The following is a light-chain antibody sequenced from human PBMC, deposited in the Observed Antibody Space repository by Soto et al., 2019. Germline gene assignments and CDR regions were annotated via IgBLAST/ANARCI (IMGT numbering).Light chain of an antibody. Sequence: QSALTQPASVSGSPGQSITISCTGTSSDVGSYNLVSWYQQHPGKAPKLMIYEGSKRPSGVSNRFSGSKSGNTASLTISGPRGGEGGDYSCCSFAVSTRDVVLGGGTKLPAL. CDR3: CSFAVSTRDVV. J-gene: IGLJ2*01. V-gene: IGLV2-23*01. CDR1: SSDVGSYNL. CDR2: EGS.